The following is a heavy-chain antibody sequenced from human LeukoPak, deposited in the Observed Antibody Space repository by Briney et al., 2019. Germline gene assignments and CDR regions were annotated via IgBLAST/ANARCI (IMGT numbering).Heavy chain of an antibody. Sequence: TGGSLRLSCAASGFTFSNAWMNWVRQAPGKGLEWVGRIKSKTDGGTTDYAAPVKGRFTISRDDSKNTLYLQMNSLKAEDTVVYYCTTPYPYFDILTGYRPFDYWGQGTPVTVSS. CDR2: IKSKTDGGTT. CDR1: GFTFSNAW. D-gene: IGHD3-9*01. CDR3: TTPYPYFDILTGYRPFDY. J-gene: IGHJ4*02. V-gene: IGHV3-15*07.